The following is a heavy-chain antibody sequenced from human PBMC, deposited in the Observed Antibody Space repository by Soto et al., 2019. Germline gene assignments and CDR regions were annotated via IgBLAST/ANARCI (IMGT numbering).Heavy chain of an antibody. J-gene: IGHJ2*01. CDR3: ARATGSGYYVEKKSCYFDL. CDR1: GGSVSSGSYY. V-gene: IGHV4-61*01. CDR2: IYYRGST. Sequence: QVQLQESGPGLVKPSETLSLTCTVSGGSVSSGSYYWSWIRQPPGKGLEWIGYIYYRGSTNYNPSLQSRVTISVDTSKNQFSLKLSSVTAADTAVYYCARATGSGYYVEKKSCYFDLWGRGTLVTVSS. D-gene: IGHD3-22*01.